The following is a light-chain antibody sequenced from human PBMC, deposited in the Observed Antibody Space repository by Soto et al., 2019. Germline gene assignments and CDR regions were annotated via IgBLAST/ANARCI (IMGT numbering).Light chain of an antibody. Sequence: DIQMTQSPSTLSASLGDRVTITCRASQSFNTWLAWYQQKPGKAPNLLIYKASSLASGVPSRFSGSGSGTEFTLTISSLQPDDLATYYCQQYNSFPWTFGQGTKVDI. J-gene: IGKJ1*01. CDR3: QQYNSFPWT. CDR1: QSFNTW. V-gene: IGKV1-5*03. CDR2: KAS.